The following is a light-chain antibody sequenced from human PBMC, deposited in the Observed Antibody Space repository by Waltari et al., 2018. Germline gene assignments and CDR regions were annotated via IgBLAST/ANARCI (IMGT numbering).Light chain of an antibody. Sequence: EIVLTQSPGTLSLSPGERATLSCRISQRVSSTYLAWYQQKAGQAPRLLIYGASTRATGIPDRFSGSGSGTDFTLTISRLEPEDFAVYYCQQYVSSPVTFGGGTKVEIK. V-gene: IGKV3-20*01. CDR1: QRVSSTY. CDR3: QQYVSSPVT. CDR2: GAS. J-gene: IGKJ4*01.